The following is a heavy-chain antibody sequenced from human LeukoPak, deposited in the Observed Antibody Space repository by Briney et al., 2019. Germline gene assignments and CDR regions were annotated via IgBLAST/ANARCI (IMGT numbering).Heavy chain of an antibody. J-gene: IGHJ6*04. CDR2: ISSSGSTI. CDR3: AAGLDIVVVPAASYYGMDV. CDR1: GFTFSSYE. Sequence: GGSLRLSCAASGFTFSSYEMNWVRQAPGKGLEWVSYISSSGSTIYYADSVKGRFTISRDNAKNSLYLQMSSLRAEDTAVYYCAAGLDIVVVPAASYYGMDVWGKGTTVTVSS. V-gene: IGHV3-48*03. D-gene: IGHD2-2*01.